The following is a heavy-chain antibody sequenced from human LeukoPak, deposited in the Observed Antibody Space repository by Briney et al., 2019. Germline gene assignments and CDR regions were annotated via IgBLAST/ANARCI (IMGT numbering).Heavy chain of an antibody. V-gene: IGHV4-61*08. Sequence: SETLSLTCTVSGGSISSGGYYWSWIRQPPGKGLEWIGYIYYSGNTNYNPSLKSRLIMSLDTSKNHFSLKLNSVTAADTAVYYCARHKDSGDYPLDYWGQGILVSVSS. D-gene: IGHD4-17*01. CDR3: ARHKDSGDYPLDY. CDR1: GGSISSGGYY. J-gene: IGHJ4*02. CDR2: IYYSGNT.